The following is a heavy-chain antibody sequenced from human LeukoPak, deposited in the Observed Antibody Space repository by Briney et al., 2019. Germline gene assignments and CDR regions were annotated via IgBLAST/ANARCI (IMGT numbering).Heavy chain of an antibody. D-gene: IGHD6-13*01. V-gene: IGHV3-53*01. CDR3: ARALARGSSWPFDY. J-gene: IGHJ4*02. CDR1: GFTVSSNY. CDR2: IYSGGST. Sequence: PGGSLRLSCAASGFTVSSNYMSWVRQAPGKGLEWVSVIYSGGSTYYADSVKGRFTISRDNSKNTLYLQMNSLRAEDTAVYYCARALARGSSWPFDYWGQGTLVTVSS.